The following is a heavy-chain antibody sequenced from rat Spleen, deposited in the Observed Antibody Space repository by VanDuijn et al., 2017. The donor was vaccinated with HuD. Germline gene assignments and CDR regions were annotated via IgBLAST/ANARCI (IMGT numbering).Heavy chain of an antibody. V-gene: IGHV2-13*01. J-gene: IGHJ2*01. CDR1: GSSLRNYG. D-gene: IGHD4-6*01. Sequence: QVQLKESGPGLVQPSERLSLTCTVFGSSLRNYGVIGVRQPPGKGLEWMGVIWGNGSTKYNSALKSRLSISRDTSKSQVYLKMNSLQTEDTATYYCTRGTYFRHWVQGVMVTVSS. CDR2: IWGNGST. CDR3: TRGTYFRH.